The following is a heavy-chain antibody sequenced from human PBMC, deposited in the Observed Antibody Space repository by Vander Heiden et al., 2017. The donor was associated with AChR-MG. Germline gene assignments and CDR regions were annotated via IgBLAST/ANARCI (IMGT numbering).Heavy chain of an antibody. CDR3: ARDSGVGGYCSGGSCHPPHY. Sequence: QVQLVQSGAEVKKPGASVKVSCKASGYTFTSYHMHGVRQAPGQGLEWMGIINPRGGSTSYAQKFQGRVTMTRDTSTSTVYMELSSLRSEDTAVYYCARDSGVGGYCSGGSCHPPHYWGQGTLVTVSS. D-gene: IGHD2-15*01. CDR1: GYTFTSYH. CDR2: INPRGGST. J-gene: IGHJ4*02. V-gene: IGHV1-46*03.